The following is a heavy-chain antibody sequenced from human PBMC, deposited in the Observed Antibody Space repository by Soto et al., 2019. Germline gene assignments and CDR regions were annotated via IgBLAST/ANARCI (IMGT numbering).Heavy chain of an antibody. CDR3: ARIPHSNTSYYDHSYGMEV. CDR1: GYSFPSQW. CDR2: IYPADSDT. J-gene: IGHJ6*01. Sequence: GESLKISCKGSGYSFPSQWIGWVRQTPGKGLEWMGSIYPADSDTRYSPSFQGQVTISADKSIGTAYLEWSNLKASDTAMYYCARIPHSNTSYYDHSYGMEVWGQGTTVTVSP. V-gene: IGHV5-51*01. D-gene: IGHD6-13*01.